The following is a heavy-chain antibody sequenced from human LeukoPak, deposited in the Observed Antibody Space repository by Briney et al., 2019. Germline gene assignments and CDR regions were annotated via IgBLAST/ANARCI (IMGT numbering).Heavy chain of an antibody. D-gene: IGHD6-19*01. CDR1: GFIFSSYA. J-gene: IGHJ4*02. CDR3: ARGYSSGWSFFEY. Sequence: PGGSLRLSCAASGFIFSSYAVSWVRQAPGKGLEWVSGISGSGGSTYYADSVKGRFTISRGNSKNTLYLQMNSLRAEDTAVYYCARGYSSGWSFFEYWGQGTPVTVSS. CDR2: ISGSGGST. V-gene: IGHV3-23*01.